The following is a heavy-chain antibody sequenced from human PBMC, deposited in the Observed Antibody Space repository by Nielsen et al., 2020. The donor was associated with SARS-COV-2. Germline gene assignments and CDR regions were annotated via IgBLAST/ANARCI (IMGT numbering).Heavy chain of an antibody. J-gene: IGHJ6*02. CDR2: IYSGGRTT. CDR3: AKDHGYASGIFYYGMDV. CDR1: GFTFSSNA. V-gene: IGHV3-23*03. Sequence: GSLRLSCAASGFTFSSNAMSWVRQAPGKGLEWLSIIYSGGRTTHYADSVKGRFTISRDNAKNSLYLQMNSLRAEDTALYYCAKDHGYASGIFYYGMDVWGQGTTVTVSS. D-gene: IGHD5-18*01.